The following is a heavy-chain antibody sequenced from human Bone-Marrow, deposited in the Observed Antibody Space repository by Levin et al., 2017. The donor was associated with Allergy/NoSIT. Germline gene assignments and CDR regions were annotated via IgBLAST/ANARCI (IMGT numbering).Heavy chain of an antibody. V-gene: IGHV3-23*01. CDR1: GFTFGSYA. Sequence: HPGGSLRLSCAASGFTFGSYAMTWVRQAPGKGLEWVSGISGNGGDTYYADSVKGRFTVSRDNSKNTLSLHMSGLRAEDTAVYYCAQETPFSLGTRMATGYWGQGTLVTVSS. J-gene: IGHJ4*02. CDR2: ISGNGGDT. CDR3: AQETPFSLGTRMATGY. D-gene: IGHD7-27*01.